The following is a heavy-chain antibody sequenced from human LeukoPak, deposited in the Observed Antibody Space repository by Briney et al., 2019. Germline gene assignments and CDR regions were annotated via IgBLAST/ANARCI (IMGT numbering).Heavy chain of an antibody. J-gene: IGHJ4*02. Sequence: GGSLRLSCAASGFTVSTNCMTWVRQAPGKGLEWVSTIYSGGTTYYADSVMGRFTISRHNSRNTLYLQMNSLRAEDTAVYYCARDQEYSGSYYRYFDYWGQGTLVTVSS. V-gene: IGHV3-53*04. CDR1: GFTVSTNC. CDR3: ARDQEYSGSYYRYFDY. CDR2: IYSGGTT. D-gene: IGHD1-26*01.